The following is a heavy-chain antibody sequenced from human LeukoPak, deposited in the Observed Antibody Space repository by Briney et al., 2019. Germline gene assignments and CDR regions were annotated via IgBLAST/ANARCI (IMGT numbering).Heavy chain of an antibody. V-gene: IGHV3-53*01. CDR3: ARDRXNYLGGXYYYGMDV. J-gene: IGHJ6*02. Sequence: QPGGSLRLSCAASGFTVSNTYMSWVRQAPGKGLEWVSLIYSGGGTYSADSVKGRFTISRDISKNTLYLQMNSLRAEDTAVYYCARDRXNYLGGXYYYGMDVWGQGTTVTVSS. CDR2: IYSGGGT. D-gene: IGHD3-10*01. CDR1: GFTVSNTY.